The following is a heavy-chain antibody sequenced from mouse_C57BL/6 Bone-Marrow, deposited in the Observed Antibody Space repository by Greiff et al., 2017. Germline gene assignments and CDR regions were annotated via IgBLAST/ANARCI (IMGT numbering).Heavy chain of an antibody. V-gene: IGHV5-17*01. CDR3: AITTFPSWYCEV. CDR2: ISSGSSTI. Sequence: EVHLVESGGGLVKPGGSLKLSCAASGFTFSDYGMHWVRQAPEKGLEWVAYISSGSSTIYYADTVKGRFPISRDNANNTMSLQMTSLRSEDTTMYYCAITTFPSWYCEVWGTGTTVTVSS. D-gene: IGHD1-1*01. CDR1: GFTFSDYG. J-gene: IGHJ1*03.